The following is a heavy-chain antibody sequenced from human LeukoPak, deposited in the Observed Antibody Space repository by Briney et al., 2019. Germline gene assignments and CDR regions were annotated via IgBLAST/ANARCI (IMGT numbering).Heavy chain of an antibody. CDR3: ATGDPTRAFLGY. Sequence: GGSLRLSCAASGFNFSTYSMNWVRQAPGKGLEWVSYISRSIDTIYYADSVEGRFTISRDNSKKSLYLQMTSLRAEDTAVYYCATGDPTRAFLGYWGQGTLVAVSS. V-gene: IGHV3-48*04. J-gene: IGHJ4*02. CDR1: GFNFSTYS. CDR2: ISRSIDTI. D-gene: IGHD2/OR15-2a*01.